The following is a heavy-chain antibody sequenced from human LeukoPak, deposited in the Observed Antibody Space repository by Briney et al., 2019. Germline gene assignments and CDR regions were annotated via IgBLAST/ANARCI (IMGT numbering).Heavy chain of an antibody. CDR3: ARDYYDSSPYYYYGMDV. CDR1: GYTFTGYY. V-gene: IGHV1-2*02. J-gene: IGHJ6*02. Sequence: ASVKVSCKASGYTFTGYYMHWVRQAPGQGLEWMGWINPNSGGTNYAQKFQGRATMTRDTSISTAYMGLSRLRSDDTAVYYCARDYYDSSPYYYYGMDVWGQGTTVTVSS. D-gene: IGHD3-22*01. CDR2: INPNSGGT.